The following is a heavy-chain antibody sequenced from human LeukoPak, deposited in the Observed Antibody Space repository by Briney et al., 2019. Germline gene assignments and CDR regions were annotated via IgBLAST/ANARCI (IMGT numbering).Heavy chain of an antibody. CDR2: FNPNSGGT. D-gene: IGHD2-21*02. CDR3: ATMPPRFKVVTAIHGY. V-gene: IGHV1-2*06. Sequence: GASVKVSCKASGYTFTCYYMHWVRQAPGQGLEWIGRFNPNSGGTNYAQKFQGRVTMTRDTSISTAYRELSRLRSDDTAVYYCATMPPRFKVVTAIHGYWGQGTLVTVSS. J-gene: IGHJ4*02. CDR1: GYTFTCYY.